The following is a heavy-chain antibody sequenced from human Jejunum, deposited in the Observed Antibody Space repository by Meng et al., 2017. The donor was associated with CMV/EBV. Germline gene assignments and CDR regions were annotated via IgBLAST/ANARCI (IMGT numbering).Heavy chain of an antibody. V-gene: IGHV1-69*01. CDR2: IIPMFGKT. Sequence: RSYVIRWVRQAPGQGPEWMGAIIPMFGKTSYAQKFQGRVTLTADESTSTAYMEVSSLRHEDTAIYYCARDVRGSGLIGHYYGMDVWGQGTSVTVSS. CDR3: ARDVRGSGLIGHYYGMDV. J-gene: IGHJ6*02. CDR1: RSYV. D-gene: IGHD3-16*01.